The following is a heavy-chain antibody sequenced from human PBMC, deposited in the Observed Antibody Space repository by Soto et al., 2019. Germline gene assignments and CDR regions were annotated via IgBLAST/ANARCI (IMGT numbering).Heavy chain of an antibody. J-gene: IGHJ5*02. CDR2: ITSTSSSYAI. V-gene: IGHV3-48*01. CDR1: GFTFSSYG. CDR3: ARGDLTRPS. Sequence: VQLVESGGGLVQPGVSLRLSCAASGFTFSSYGMNWVRQAPGKGLEWVSYITSTSSSYAIYYADSVRGRFTISRDDAKDSRFLQRKSMRAADTRVYYCARGDLTRPSWRQRTLVTVSS.